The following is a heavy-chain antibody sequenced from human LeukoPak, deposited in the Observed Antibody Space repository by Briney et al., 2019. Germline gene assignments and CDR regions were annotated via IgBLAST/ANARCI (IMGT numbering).Heavy chain of an antibody. V-gene: IGHV4-59*01. CDR3: ATHGRGGHIVVVPAAYDY. J-gene: IGHJ4*02. D-gene: IGHD2-2*01. CDR1: GGSISSYY. CDR2: IYYSGST. Sequence: SETLSLTCTVSGGSISSYYWSWIRQPPGKGLEWIGYIYYSGSTNYNPSLKSRVTISVDTSKNQFSLKLSSVTAADTAVYYCATHGRGGHIVVVPAAYDYWGQGTLVTVSS.